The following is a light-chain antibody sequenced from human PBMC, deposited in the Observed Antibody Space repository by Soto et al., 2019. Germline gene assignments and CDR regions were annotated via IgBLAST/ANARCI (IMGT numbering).Light chain of an antibody. CDR1: SSDIGGYNA. CDR2: EVT. J-gene: IGLJ1*01. Sequence: QSVLAQPASLSGSPGQTITISCTGTSSDIGGYNAVSWYQHHPGKAPKLIIYEVTHRPSGVSDRFSASESGNTASLTISGLQAEDEADYYCNSFRVSHLYVFGTGTRSPS. CDR3: NSFRVSHLYV. V-gene: IGLV2-14*01.